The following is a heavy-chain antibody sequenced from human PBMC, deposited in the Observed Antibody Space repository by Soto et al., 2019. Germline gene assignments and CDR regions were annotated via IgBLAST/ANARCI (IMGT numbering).Heavy chain of an antibody. CDR2: INPSGGST. CDR3: AMVGSPYKDIVAKLDYFDY. V-gene: IGHV1-46*03. Sequence: GPSVKLSPKACGYTINSYYRHWVRQSPEQGLDWMGIINPSGGSTSYAQKFQGRVTMTRDTSTSTVYMELSSLRSEDTAVYYCAMVGSPYKDIVAKLDYFDYWGEGTLVTVSS. CDR1: GYTINSYY. J-gene: IGHJ4*02. D-gene: IGHD5-12*01.